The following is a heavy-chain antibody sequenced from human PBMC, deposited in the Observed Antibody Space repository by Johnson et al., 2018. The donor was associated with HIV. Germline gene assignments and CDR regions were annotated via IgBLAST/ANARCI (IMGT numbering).Heavy chain of an antibody. V-gene: IGHV3-7*05. D-gene: IGHD5-12*01. CDR1: GFTFSSYW. J-gene: IGHJ3*02. CDR3: AREKCGLRGDAFDI. CDR2: IKQDGSEK. Sequence: VQLVESGGGLVQPGGSLRLSCAASGFTFSSYWMSWVRQAPGKGLEWVANIKQDGSEKYYVDSVKGRFTISRDNAKNSLYLQMNSLRAEDRAVYYCAREKCGLRGDAFDIWGQGTMVTVSS.